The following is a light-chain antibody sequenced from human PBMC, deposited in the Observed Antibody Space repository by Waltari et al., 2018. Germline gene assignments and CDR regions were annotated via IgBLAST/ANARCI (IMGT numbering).Light chain of an antibody. Sequence: IQLTQSPSSLSASVGDRVTIPCRASQAITNYLNWYQHKSGRAPKLLIYDASKLEAGVPSRFSGSQSGTDFTFTISSLQPEDVGTYYCQRYDNLPMFAFGPGTEVHLK. CDR3: QRYDNLPMFA. J-gene: IGKJ3*01. CDR1: QAITNY. V-gene: IGKV1-33*01. CDR2: DAS.